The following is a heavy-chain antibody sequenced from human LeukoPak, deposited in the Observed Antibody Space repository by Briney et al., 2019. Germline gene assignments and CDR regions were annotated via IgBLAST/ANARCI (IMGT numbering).Heavy chain of an antibody. V-gene: IGHV3-23*01. D-gene: IGHD3-3*01. Sequence: PGGSLRLSCAASGFTFSSYAMSWVRQAPGKGLEWVSAISGSGGSTYYADSVKGRFTISRDNSKNTLYLQMNSLRAEDTAVYYCATIPYYDFWSGYYYYYYMDVWGKGTTVTVSS. CDR2: ISGSGGST. CDR1: GFTFSSYA. J-gene: IGHJ6*03. CDR3: ATIPYYDFWSGYYYYYYMDV.